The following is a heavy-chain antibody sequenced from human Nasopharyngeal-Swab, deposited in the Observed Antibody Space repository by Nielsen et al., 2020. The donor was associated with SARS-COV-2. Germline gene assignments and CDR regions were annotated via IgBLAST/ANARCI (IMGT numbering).Heavy chain of an antibody. CDR3: ARHPDYGDSLDY. Sequence: GESLKISCADSGFIFSNYGMNWVRQAPGKGLEWLAYISPGSSTIYYADSVRGRFTISRDSANNSLNLQMSRLRHEDTAIYYCARHPDYGDSLDYWGQGTLVTVSS. CDR1: GFIFSNYG. V-gene: IGHV3-48*02. J-gene: IGHJ4*02. CDR2: ISPGSSTI. D-gene: IGHD4-17*01.